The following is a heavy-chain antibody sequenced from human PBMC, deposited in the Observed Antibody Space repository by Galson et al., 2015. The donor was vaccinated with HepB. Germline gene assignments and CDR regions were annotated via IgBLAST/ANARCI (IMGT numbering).Heavy chain of an antibody. D-gene: IGHD6-19*01. Sequence: SLRLSCAASGFTFSSYSMHWVRQAPGKGLDYVSGIISAGGNTYYANSVKGRFTISRDNSKNTLYLQMGSLRADDMAVYYCARDLSGWSGGMDVWGQGTTVTVSS. CDR1: GFTFSSYS. CDR2: IISAGGNT. V-gene: IGHV3-64*01. CDR3: ARDLSGWSGGMDV. J-gene: IGHJ6*02.